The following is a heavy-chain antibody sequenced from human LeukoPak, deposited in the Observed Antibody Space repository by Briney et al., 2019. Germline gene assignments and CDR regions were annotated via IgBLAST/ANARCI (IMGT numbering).Heavy chain of an antibody. Sequence: SETLSLTCTVSGGSISHYYWSWIRQPPGEGLEWIGYIYYNGNTNYSPSLKSRVSISVDTSKNQFSLKLSSVTAADTAVYYCARLGLAGSAGRTYYFDYWGQGARVTVFS. CDR3: ARLGLAGSAGRTYYFDY. V-gene: IGHV4-59*08. CDR1: GGSISHYY. D-gene: IGHD1-26*01. CDR2: IYYNGNT. J-gene: IGHJ4*02.